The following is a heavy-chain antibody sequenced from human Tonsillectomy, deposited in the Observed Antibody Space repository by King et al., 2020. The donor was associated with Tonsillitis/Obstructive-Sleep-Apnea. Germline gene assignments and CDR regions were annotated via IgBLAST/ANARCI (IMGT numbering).Heavy chain of an antibody. CDR1: GYTFTGYY. D-gene: IGHD3-3*01. CDR3: ARGGEGSGYYPNSYYGMDV. J-gene: IGHJ6*02. CDR2: INPNSGGT. V-gene: IGHV1-2*02. Sequence: VQLVESGAEVKKPGASVKVSCTASGYTFTGYYMHWVRQAPGQGLEWMGWINPNSGGTNYAQKFQGRVTMTRDTSISTAYMERSRLSSDDTAVYYCARGGEGSGYYPNSYYGMDVCGQGTTVTVSS.